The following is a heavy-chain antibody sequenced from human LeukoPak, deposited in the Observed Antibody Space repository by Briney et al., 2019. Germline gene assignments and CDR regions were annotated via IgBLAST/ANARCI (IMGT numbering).Heavy chain of an antibody. CDR1: GGSISSSSYY. D-gene: IGHD6-13*01. CDR2: IYYSGST. CDR3: AREREPSSGWYGVYYYYYMDV. J-gene: IGHJ6*03. V-gene: IGHV4-39*07. Sequence: PSETLSLTCTVSGGSISSSSYYWGWIRQPPGKGLEWIGSIYYSGSTYYNPSLKSRVTISVDTSKNQFSLKLSSVTAADTAVYYCAREREPSSGWYGVYYYYYMDVWGKGTTVTVSS.